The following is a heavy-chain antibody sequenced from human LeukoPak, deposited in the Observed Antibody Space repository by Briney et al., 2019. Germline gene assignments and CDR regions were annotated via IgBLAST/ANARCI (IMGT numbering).Heavy chain of an antibody. CDR1: GGSISSSSYY. D-gene: IGHD3-10*01. CDR2: IYYSGST. CDR3: ARLAGGYGSGSYYKSHFDY. Sequence: SETLSLTCTVSGGSISSSSYYWGWIRQPPGKGLEWIGSIYYSGSTYYNPSLKSRVPISVDTSKNQFSLKLSSVTAADTAVYYCARLAGGYGSGSYYKSHFDYWGQGTLVSVSS. J-gene: IGHJ4*02. V-gene: IGHV4-39*01.